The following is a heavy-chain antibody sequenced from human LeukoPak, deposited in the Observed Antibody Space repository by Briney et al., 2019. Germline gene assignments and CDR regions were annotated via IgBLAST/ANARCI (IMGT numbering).Heavy chain of an antibody. D-gene: IGHD2-15*01. J-gene: IGHJ6*02. CDR1: GYSFTSYW. Sequence: GESLKISCKGSGYSFTSYWIGWVRQMPGKGLEWMGIIYPGDSDTRYSPSFQGQVTISADKSISTAYLQWSSLKASDTAMYYCARICSGGSCNSDYYNGMDVGGQGTTVTVSS. V-gene: IGHV5-51*01. CDR2: IYPGDSDT. CDR3: ARICSGGSCNSDYYNGMDV.